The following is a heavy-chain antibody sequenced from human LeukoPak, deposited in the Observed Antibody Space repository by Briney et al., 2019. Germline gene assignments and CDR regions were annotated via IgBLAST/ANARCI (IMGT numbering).Heavy chain of an antibody. CDR1: GFTFANYA. CDR3: AKDQKSIAATGYDY. D-gene: IGHD6-13*01. J-gene: IGHJ4*02. CDR2: ISGSGGST. V-gene: IGHV3-23*01. Sequence: GGSLRLSCAASGFTFANYAMSRVRQGPGKGLEWVSTISGSGGSTYYADFVKGRFTISRDNSKNTLFLQMNSLRADDTAVYFCAKDQKSIAATGYDYWGQGTLVTVSS.